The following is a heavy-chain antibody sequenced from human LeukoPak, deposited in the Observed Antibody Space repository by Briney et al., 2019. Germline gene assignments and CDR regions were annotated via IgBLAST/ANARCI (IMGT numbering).Heavy chain of an antibody. J-gene: IGHJ5*02. V-gene: IGHV4-30-4*01. CDR3: ARVGYYGSGPEGLFDP. CDR2: IYYSGST. Sequence: PSQTLSLTCTVSGGSISSGDYYWSWIRQPPGKGLEWIGYIYYSGSTYYNPSFKSRVTISVDTSKNQFSLKLSSVTAADTAVYYCARVGYYGSGPEGLFDPWGQGTLVTVSS. CDR1: GGSISSGDYY. D-gene: IGHD3-10*01.